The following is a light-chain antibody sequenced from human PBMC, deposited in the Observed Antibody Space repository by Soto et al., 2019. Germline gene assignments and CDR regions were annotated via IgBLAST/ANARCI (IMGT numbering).Light chain of an antibody. Sequence: QSALTQPASVSGSPGQSIIISCTGTSSDIGGYNYVSWYQHHPGKAPKLMIYHVSDRPSGVSDRFSGSKSGNTASLTISGLRAEDEADYYCSSYTSSTIPYVFGTGTRSPS. CDR1: SSDIGGYNY. J-gene: IGLJ1*01. V-gene: IGLV2-14*03. CDR2: HVS. CDR3: SSYTSSTIPYV.